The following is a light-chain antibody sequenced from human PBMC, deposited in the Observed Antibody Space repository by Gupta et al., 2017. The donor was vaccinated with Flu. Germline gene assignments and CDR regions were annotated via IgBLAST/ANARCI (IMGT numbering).Light chain of an antibody. Sequence: GQTAKITCSGNTLSNQYTYWYQQKPGQAPVLVIFKDTERPSGIPERFSGSNSGTTVTLTISGVQAEDEAAYYCQSADNSGTYVLFGGGTRLTV. CDR2: KDT. J-gene: IGLJ3*02. V-gene: IGLV3-25*03. CDR3: QSADNSGTYVL. CDR1: TLSNQY.